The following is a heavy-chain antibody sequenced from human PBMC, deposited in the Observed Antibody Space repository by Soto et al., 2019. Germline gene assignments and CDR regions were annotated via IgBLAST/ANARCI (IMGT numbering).Heavy chain of an antibody. Sequence: GGSLRLSCAASGFPFRSYAMNWVRQGPGKGLEWVSGITDSGITTYADSVKGRFTISRDNSKNTLFLQMDSLRAEDTAIYYCARGTYSHFLDYWGQGNLVTVSS. V-gene: IGHV3-23*01. D-gene: IGHD1-26*01. J-gene: IGHJ4*02. CDR2: ITDSGITT. CDR1: GFPFRSYA. CDR3: ARGTYSHFLDY.